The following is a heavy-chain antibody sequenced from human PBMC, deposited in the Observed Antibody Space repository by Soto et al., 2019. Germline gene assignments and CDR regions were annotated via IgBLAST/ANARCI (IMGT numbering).Heavy chain of an antibody. Sequence: PGRSLRLSCTASGFIFSAYSMNWVRQAPGKGLEWVSSIIGGGASTYYADSVRGRFTISRDNSKNTLYLQMNSLRVEDTAVYYCAKKVPGSNPLDSWGQGALVTVSS. D-gene: IGHD1-1*01. CDR3: AKKVPGSNPLDS. CDR1: GFIFSAYS. CDR2: IIGGGAST. V-gene: IGHV3-23*01. J-gene: IGHJ4*02.